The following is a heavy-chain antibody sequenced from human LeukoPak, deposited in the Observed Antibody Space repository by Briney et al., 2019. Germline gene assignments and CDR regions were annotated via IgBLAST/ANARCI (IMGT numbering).Heavy chain of an antibody. CDR3: ARGDRLPGYSAPVGDY. J-gene: IGHJ4*02. V-gene: IGHV1-46*01. D-gene: IGHD3-9*01. Sequence: WASVKVSFKASGYTFTSYYMHWVRQAPGQGLEWLGIINPSGGITTYAQKFQGRVTVTMDTSTSTVYMELSSLRSEDTAVYYCARGDRLPGYSAPVGDYWGQGTLVTVSS. CDR2: INPSGGIT. CDR1: GYTFTSYY.